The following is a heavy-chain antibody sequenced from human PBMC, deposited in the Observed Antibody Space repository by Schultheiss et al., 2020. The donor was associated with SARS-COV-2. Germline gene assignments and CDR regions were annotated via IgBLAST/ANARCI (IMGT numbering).Heavy chain of an antibody. CDR3: ARGGLYGDYDFDY. CDR2: IYYSGST. V-gene: IGHV4-30-4*07. J-gene: IGHJ4*02. D-gene: IGHD4-17*01. Sequence: SETLSLTCTVSGGSISSGGYSWSWIRQPPGKGLEWIGYIYYSGSTYYNPSLKSRVTISVDTSKNQFSLKLSSVTAADTAVYYCARGGLYGDYDFDYWGQGTLVTVSS. CDR1: GGSISSGGYS.